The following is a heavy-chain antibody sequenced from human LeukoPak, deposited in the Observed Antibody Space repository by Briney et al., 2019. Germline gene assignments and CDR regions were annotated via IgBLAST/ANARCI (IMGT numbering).Heavy chain of an antibody. CDR2: INPSGGST. CDR3: ARDSNWSSGYYEGWDAFDI. CDR1: GYTFTSHY. J-gene: IGHJ3*02. V-gene: IGHV1-46*01. D-gene: IGHD3-22*01. Sequence: ASVKVSCKASGYTFTSHYMHWVRQAPGQGLEWMGIINPSGGSTSYAQRFQGRVTMTRDMSTNTVYMELSSLRSEDTAVYYCARDSNWSSGYYEGWDAFDIWGQGTMVTVSS.